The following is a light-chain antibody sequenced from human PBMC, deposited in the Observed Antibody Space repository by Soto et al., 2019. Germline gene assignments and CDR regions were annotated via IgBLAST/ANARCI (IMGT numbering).Light chain of an antibody. CDR3: IAWDDSLKGPV. Sequence: QSVLTQPPSASGTPGQRVTISCSGSSSNIGRNAVNWYQQVPGTAPKLLIYSHDQRASGVPDRFSGSKSGTSASLAISGLQSEDEANYYCIAWDDSLKGPVFGGGTKVTVL. CDR2: SHD. J-gene: IGLJ3*02. CDR1: SSNIGRNA. V-gene: IGLV1-44*01.